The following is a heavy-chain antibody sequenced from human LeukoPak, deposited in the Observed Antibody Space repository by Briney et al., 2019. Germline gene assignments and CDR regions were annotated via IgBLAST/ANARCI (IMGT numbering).Heavy chain of an antibody. Sequence: GGSLRLSWAASRLSLRNYAMNWVRQAPGKGLEWVSSISAIGSSIYYADSVKDRFSISRDNSKKMLYLQMTSLRVEDTAVYYCASPDYDFWSRFYYWGRGSLVTVPS. D-gene: IGHD3-3*01. CDR1: RLSLRNYA. CDR3: ASPDYDFWSRFYY. J-gene: IGHJ4*02. CDR2: ISAIGSSI. V-gene: IGHV3-23*01.